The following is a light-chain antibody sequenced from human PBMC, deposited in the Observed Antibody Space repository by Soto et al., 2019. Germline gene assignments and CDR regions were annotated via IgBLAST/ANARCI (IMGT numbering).Light chain of an antibody. CDR1: SSNIGAGYD. Sequence: QSVLTQPPSVSGAPGQRVTISCTGSSSNIGAGYDIHWYQQPPGTAPKLLIYGNNNRPSGAPDRFSGSKSGTSASLAITGLQAEDEADYYCQSSDSSLSRVFGTGTKVTVL. CDR3: QSSDSSLSRV. J-gene: IGLJ1*01. V-gene: IGLV1-40*01. CDR2: GNN.